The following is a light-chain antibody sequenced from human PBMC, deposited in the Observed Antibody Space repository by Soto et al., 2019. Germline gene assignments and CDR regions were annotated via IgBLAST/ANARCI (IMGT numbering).Light chain of an antibody. J-gene: IGKJ3*01. CDR3: QQYNNWPLFT. CDR1: QSVSRY. V-gene: IGKV3D-15*01. CDR2: GAS. Sequence: EIVMTQSPATLSVSPGDRATLSCRASQSVSRYLAWYQQKPGQAPRLLIYGASTRATGIPARFSGSGSGADFTLTISSLQSEDFAVYYCQQYNNWPLFTFGPGTKVDIK.